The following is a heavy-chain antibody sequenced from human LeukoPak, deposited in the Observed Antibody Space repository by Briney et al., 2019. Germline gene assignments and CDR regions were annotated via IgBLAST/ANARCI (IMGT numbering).Heavy chain of an antibody. V-gene: IGHV1-69*05. D-gene: IGHD5-18*01. J-gene: IGHJ4*02. Sequence: ASVTVSCKASGGTFSSYAISWVRQAPGQGLEWMGGIITIFGTANYAQKFQGRVTITTAESTSTAYMELSSLRSEDTAVYYCARAAMAVFDYWGQGTLVTVSS. CDR3: ARAAMAVFDY. CDR2: IITIFGTA. CDR1: GGTFSSYA.